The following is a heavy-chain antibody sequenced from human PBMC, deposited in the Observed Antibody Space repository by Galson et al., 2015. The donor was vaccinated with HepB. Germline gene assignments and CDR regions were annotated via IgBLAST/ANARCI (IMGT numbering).Heavy chain of an antibody. CDR1: GFTFSIYS. CDR2: ISSSSSYI. D-gene: IGHD4-17*01. V-gene: IGHV3-21*01. Sequence: SLRLSCAASGFTFSIYSINWVRQAPGKGLEWVSSISSSSSYIYYADSVKGRFTISRDNAKNSLYLQMNSLRAEDTAVYYCARDLYGDYAYDYWGQGTLVTVSS. CDR3: ARDLYGDYAYDY. J-gene: IGHJ4*02.